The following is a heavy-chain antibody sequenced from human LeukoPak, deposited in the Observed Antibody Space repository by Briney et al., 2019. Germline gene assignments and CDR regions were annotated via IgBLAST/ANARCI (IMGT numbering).Heavy chain of an antibody. CDR2: IDYDSSHI. D-gene: IGHD1-26*01. V-gene: IGHV3-21*04. CDR1: GFTFSNSA. CDR3: ATIVGATTEDDY. J-gene: IGHJ4*02. Sequence: GGSLRLSCAASGFTFSNSAMNWVRQVPGKGLEWVSSIDYDSSHIYYAASVKGRFTISRDNSKNTLYLQMNSLRAEDTAVYYCATIVGATTEDDYWGQGTLVTVSS.